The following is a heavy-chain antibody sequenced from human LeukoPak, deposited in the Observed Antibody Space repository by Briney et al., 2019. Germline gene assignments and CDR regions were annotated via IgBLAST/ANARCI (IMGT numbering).Heavy chain of an antibody. Sequence: GGSLRLSCAASGFTFSSYSMNWVRQAPGKGLEWVSSTSSSSSYIYYADSVKGRFTISRDNAKNSLYLQMNSLRAEDTAVYYCARAPWTAPYYYDSSGYQPPHYWGQGTLVTVSS. CDR3: ARAPWTAPYYYDSSGYQPPHY. J-gene: IGHJ4*02. V-gene: IGHV3-21*01. D-gene: IGHD3-22*01. CDR1: GFTFSSYS. CDR2: TSSSSSYI.